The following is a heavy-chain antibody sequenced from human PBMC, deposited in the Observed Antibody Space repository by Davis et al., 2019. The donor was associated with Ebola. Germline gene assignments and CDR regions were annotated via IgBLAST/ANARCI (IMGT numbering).Heavy chain of an antibody. Sequence: GESLKISCAASGFTFSSYGMHWVRQAPGKGLEWVAVIWYDGSNKYYADSVKGRFTISRDNSKNTLYLQMNSLRAEDTAVYYCARENYGDYVYYGMDVWGQGTTVTVSS. CDR3: ARENYGDYVYYGMDV. J-gene: IGHJ6*02. CDR1: GFTFSSYG. D-gene: IGHD4-17*01. CDR2: IWYDGSNK. V-gene: IGHV3-33*01.